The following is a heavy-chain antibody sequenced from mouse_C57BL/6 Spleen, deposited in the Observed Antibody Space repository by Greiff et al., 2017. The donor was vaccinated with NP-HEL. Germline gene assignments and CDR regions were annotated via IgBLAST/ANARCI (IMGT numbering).Heavy chain of an antibody. J-gene: IGHJ2*01. CDR1: GYTFTSYW. CDR2: IHPNSGST. D-gene: IGHD2-3*01. CDR3: AREGDGYLSDYFDY. V-gene: IGHV1-64*01. Sequence: QVQLQQSGAELVKPGASVKLSCKASGYTFTSYWMHWVKQRPGQGLEWIGMIHPNSGSTNYNEKFKSKATLTVDKSSSTAYMQLSSLTSEDSAVYYCAREGDGYLSDYFDYWGQGTTLTVSS.